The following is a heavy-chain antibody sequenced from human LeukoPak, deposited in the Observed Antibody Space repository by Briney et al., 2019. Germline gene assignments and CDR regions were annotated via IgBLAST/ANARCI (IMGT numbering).Heavy chain of an antibody. CDR3: ARDQVDRIWYLDY. V-gene: IGHV3-21*01. CDR2: ISSNSIYV. Sequence: KPGGSLRLSCAASGFTFSSYSMNWVRQAPGKGLEWVSSISSNSIYVFYADSMKGRFTISRDNAKNSLSLQMNSLRAEDTAVYYCARDQVDRIWYLDYWGQGTLVTVSS. CDR1: GFTFSSYS. D-gene: IGHD1-14*01. J-gene: IGHJ4*02.